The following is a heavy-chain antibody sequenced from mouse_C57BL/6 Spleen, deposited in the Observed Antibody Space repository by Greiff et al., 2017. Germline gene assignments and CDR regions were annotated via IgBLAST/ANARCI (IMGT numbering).Heavy chain of an antibody. D-gene: IGHD1-1*01. CDR3: ARRNYYDYFDY. J-gene: IGHJ2*01. V-gene: IGHV5-17*01. CDR2: ISSGSSTN. CDR1: GFTFSDYG. Sequence: EVMLVESGGGLVKPGGSLKLSCAASGFTFSDYGMHWVRQAPEKGLEWVAYISSGSSTNYYADTVKGRFTISRDNAKYTLFLQMTSLRSEDTAMYYCARRNYYDYFDYWGQGTTLTVSS.